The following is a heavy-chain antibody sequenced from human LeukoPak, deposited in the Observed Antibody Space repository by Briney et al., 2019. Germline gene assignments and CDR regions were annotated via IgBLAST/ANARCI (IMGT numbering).Heavy chain of an antibody. CDR1: GFTVSSNY. D-gene: IGHD2-2*01. CDR2: IYSGGST. Sequence: GGSLRLSCAASGFTVSSNYMSWVRQAPGKGLEWVSVIYSGGSTYYADSVKGRFTISRDNSKNTLYLQMNSLRAEDTAVDYCASDYGVVVPAAMYGYGMDVWGQGTTVTVSS. CDR3: ASDYGVVVPAAMYGYGMDV. J-gene: IGHJ6*02. V-gene: IGHV3-66*01.